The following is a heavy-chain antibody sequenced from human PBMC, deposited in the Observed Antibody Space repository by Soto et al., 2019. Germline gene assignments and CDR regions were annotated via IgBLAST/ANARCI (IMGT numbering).Heavy chain of an antibody. Sequence: SVKVSCTASGGPFSSYAISWVRQAPGQGLEWMGGIIPIFGTANYAQKFQGRVTITADESTSTAYMELSSLRSEDTAVYYCARVSAMAERCYYYCLGVRGQGTTVTVPS. J-gene: IGHJ6*02. CDR1: GGPFSSYA. D-gene: IGHD5-18*01. V-gene: IGHV1-69*13. CDR2: IIPIFGTA. CDR3: ARVSAMAERCYYYCLGV.